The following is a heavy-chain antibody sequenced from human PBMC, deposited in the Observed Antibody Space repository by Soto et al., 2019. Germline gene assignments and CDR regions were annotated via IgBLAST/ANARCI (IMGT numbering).Heavy chain of an antibody. Sequence: EVQLVESGGGLVQPGGSLRLSCAASGFTFSSYWMNWVRQAPGKGLEWVANIKQDGSEKYYVDSVKGRFTISRDNAKNSLYLQMNSLRAEDTAVYYCARDGGTYCSGNNCLVDYWGQGTLVTVSS. CDR2: IKQDGSEK. J-gene: IGHJ4*02. CDR1: GFTFSSYW. D-gene: IGHD2-15*01. CDR3: ARDGGTYCSGNNCLVDY. V-gene: IGHV3-7*01.